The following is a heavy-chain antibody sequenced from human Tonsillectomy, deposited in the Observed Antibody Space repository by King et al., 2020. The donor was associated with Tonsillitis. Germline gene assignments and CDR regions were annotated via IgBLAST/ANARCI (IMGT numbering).Heavy chain of an antibody. Sequence: VQSGAEVKKPGASVKVSCKASGYTFTSYDINWVRQATGQGLEWMGWMNPISGYTVYAQKFQGRVTMTSNTSITTAYMELSSLRSEDTAVYYCARESHDFEAFDIWGQGTMVTVSS. V-gene: IGHV1-8*01. J-gene: IGHJ3*02. CDR2: MNPISGYT. CDR1: GYTFTSYD. CDR3: ARESHDFEAFDI. D-gene: IGHD1-1*01.